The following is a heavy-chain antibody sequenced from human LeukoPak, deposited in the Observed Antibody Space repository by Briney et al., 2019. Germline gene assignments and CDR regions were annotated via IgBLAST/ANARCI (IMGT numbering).Heavy chain of an antibody. J-gene: IGHJ6*03. V-gene: IGHV1-2*02. Sequence: ASVKVSCKASGYTFTGYYMHWVRQAPGQGLEWMGWINPNSGGTNYAQKFQGRVTMTRDMSISTACMELSRLRSDDTAVYYCARGGNPYYYYYMDVWGKGTTVTVSS. CDR2: INPNSGGT. CDR3: ARGGNPYYYYYMDV. CDR1: GYTFTGYY. D-gene: IGHD5-12*01.